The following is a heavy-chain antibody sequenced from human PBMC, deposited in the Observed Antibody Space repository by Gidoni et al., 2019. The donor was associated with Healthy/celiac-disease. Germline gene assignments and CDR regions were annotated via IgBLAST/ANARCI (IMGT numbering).Heavy chain of an antibody. V-gene: IGHV3-21*01. CDR3: ARDSGGYCSSTSCYGRDWFDP. CDR1: GYTFSSYS. Sequence: EVQLVESGGGLVKPGGSLRLSCAASGYTFSSYSMNWVRQAPGKGLEWFSSISSSSSYIYYADSVKGRFTISRDNAKNSLYLQMNSLRAEDTAVYYCARDSGGYCSSTSCYGRDWFDPWGQGTLVTVSS. CDR2: ISSSSSYI. D-gene: IGHD2-2*03. J-gene: IGHJ5*02.